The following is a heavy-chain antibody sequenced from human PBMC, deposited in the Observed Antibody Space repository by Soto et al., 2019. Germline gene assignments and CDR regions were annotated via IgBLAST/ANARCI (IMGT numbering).Heavy chain of an antibody. Sequence: GGSLRLSCAASGFTFSSYGMHWVRQTPDKGLEWVAVISYDGSNKYYADSVKGRFTISRDNSKNTLYLQMNSLRAEDTAVYYCAKAGYYDILTGYPKATYFDYWGQGTLVTVSS. J-gene: IGHJ4*02. CDR3: AKAGYYDILTGYPKATYFDY. CDR1: GFTFSSYG. CDR2: ISYDGSNK. D-gene: IGHD3-9*01. V-gene: IGHV3-30*18.